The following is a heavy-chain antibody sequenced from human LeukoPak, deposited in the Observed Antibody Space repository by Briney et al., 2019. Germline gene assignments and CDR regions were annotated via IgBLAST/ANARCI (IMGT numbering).Heavy chain of an antibody. CDR3: ARAGYCSGGSCYGKPYYFDY. CDR2: IRYDGSNK. D-gene: IGHD2-15*01. Sequence: GGSLRLSCAASGFTFSSYGMHWVRQAPGKGLEWVAFIRYDGSNKYYADSVKGRFTISRDNSKNTLYLQMNSLRAEDTAVYYCARAGYCSGGSCYGKPYYFDYWGQGTLVTVSS. V-gene: IGHV3-30*02. J-gene: IGHJ4*02. CDR1: GFTFSSYG.